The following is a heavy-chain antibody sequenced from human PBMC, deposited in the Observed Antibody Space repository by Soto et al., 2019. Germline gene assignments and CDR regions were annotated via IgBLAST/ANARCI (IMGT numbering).Heavy chain of an antibody. CDR1: GFTLSNHG. Sequence: QVQLVESGGGVVRPGRSLRLSCAASGFTLSNHGMHWVRQAPGKGLEWVAVISYDGRNKYYAESVKGRFTISRDNSKNTLYLQTNSLRAEDTAVFYCAAVDGDYPCWGQGTLVTVSS. V-gene: IGHV3-30*03. CDR2: ISYDGRNK. J-gene: IGHJ4*02. D-gene: IGHD4-17*01. CDR3: AAVDGDYPC.